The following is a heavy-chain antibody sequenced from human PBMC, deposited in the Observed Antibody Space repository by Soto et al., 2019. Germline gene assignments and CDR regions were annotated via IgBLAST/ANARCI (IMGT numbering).Heavy chain of an antibody. D-gene: IGHD3-10*01. CDR2: IYWDDDK. CDR3: AHRFITMVRGVKNWFDP. J-gene: IGHJ5*02. V-gene: IGHV2-5*02. CDR1: GFSLSTSGVG. Sequence: QITLKESGPTLVKPTQTLTLTCTFSGFSLSTSGVGVGWIRQPPGKALEWLALIYWDDDKRYSPSLKSRLTITKDTSKNQVVLTMTNMDPVDTATYYCAHRFITMVRGVKNWFDPWGQGTLVTVSS.